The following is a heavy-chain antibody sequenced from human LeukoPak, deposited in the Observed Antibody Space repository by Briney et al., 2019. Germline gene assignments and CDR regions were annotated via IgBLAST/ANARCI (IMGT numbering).Heavy chain of an antibody. D-gene: IGHD4-17*01. Sequence: PSETLSLTCTVSGGSISSYYWSWIRQPPGKGLEWIGYIYYSGSTNYNPSLKSRVTISVDTSKNQFSLKLGSVTAADTAVYYCARNYGDFYYWGQGTLVPVSS. J-gene: IGHJ4*02. CDR2: IYYSGST. V-gene: IGHV4-59*01. CDR1: GGSISSYY. CDR3: ARNYGDFYY.